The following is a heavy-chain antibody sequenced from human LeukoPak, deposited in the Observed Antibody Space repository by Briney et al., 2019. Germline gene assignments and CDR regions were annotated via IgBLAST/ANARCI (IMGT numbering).Heavy chain of an antibody. D-gene: IGHD6-19*01. CDR2: ISGSGGST. CDR3: VRGRTYNTGWYYFDY. Sequence: GGSLRLSCAASGFTFSSYAMSWVRQAPGKGLEWVSAISGSGGSTYYADSVKGRFTISRDNSKNTLYLHMIGLRPEDTAIYYCVRGRTYNTGWYYFDYWGQGILVTVSS. V-gene: IGHV3-23*01. J-gene: IGHJ4*02. CDR1: GFTFSSYA.